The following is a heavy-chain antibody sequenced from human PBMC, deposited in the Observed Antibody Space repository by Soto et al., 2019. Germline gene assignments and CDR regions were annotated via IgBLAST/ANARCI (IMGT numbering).Heavy chain of an antibody. V-gene: IGHV1-24*01. CDR2: FDPEDGET. CDR1: GYTLTELS. D-gene: IGHD6-13*01. CDR3: ATEMPPYSSSWYYFDY. Sequence: ASVKVSCKVSGYTLTELSMHWVRQAPGKGLEWMGGFDPEDGETIYAQKFQGRVTMTEDTSTDTAYMELSSLRSEDTAVYYCATEMPPYSSSWYYFDYWGQGTMVTVYS. J-gene: IGHJ4*02.